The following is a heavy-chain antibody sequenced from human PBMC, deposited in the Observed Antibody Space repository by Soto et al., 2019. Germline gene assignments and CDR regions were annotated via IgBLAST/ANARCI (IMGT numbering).Heavy chain of an antibody. CDR3: ARGRKARNYYYGSGSLKANAFDI. V-gene: IGHV4-34*01. CDR2: INHSGST. CDR1: GGSFSGYY. Sequence: PSETLSLTCAVYGGSFSGYYWSWIRQPPGKGLEWIGEINHSGSTNYNLSLKSRVTISVDTSKNQFSLKLSSVTAADTAVYYCARGRKARNYYYGSGSLKANAFDIWGQGTMVTVSS. D-gene: IGHD3-10*01. J-gene: IGHJ3*02.